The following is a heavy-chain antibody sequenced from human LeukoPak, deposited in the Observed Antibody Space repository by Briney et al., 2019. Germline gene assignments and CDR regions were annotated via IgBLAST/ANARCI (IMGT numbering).Heavy chain of an antibody. CDR2: ISSSSSYI. V-gene: IGHV3-21*04. Sequence: GGSLRLSCAVAGFTFSSYSMTWVRQAPGKGQEWVSSISSSSSYIYYADSVKGRFTIFRDNAKNSLYLQMNSLRAEDTAVYYCARDHRYYYDSSGLNYWGQGTLVSVSS. D-gene: IGHD3-22*01. CDR1: GFTFSSYS. J-gene: IGHJ4*02. CDR3: ARDHRYYYDSSGLNY.